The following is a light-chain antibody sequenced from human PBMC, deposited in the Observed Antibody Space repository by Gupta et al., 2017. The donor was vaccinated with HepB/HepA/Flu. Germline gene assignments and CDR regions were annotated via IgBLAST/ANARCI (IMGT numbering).Light chain of an antibody. CDR3: AAWDDSLNGPV. J-gene: IGLJ3*02. Sequence: QFVLTQPPSASGTPGQTVTHDCSGGITNIGTYPVNWYQHLPGTAPKLLIYVNNERPSGVPARFSGSKSGTSASLAISGLQSEDEGDYYCAAWDDSLNGPVFGGGTKLTVL. CDR1: ITNIGTYP. CDR2: VNN. V-gene: IGLV1-44*01.